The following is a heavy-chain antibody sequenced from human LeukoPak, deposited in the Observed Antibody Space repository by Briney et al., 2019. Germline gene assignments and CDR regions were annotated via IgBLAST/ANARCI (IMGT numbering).Heavy chain of an antibody. CDR1: GFTFSSYG. CDR3: ARDRVWRWLQSHYFDY. CDR2: IWYDGSNK. Sequence: GGSLRLSCAASGFTFSSYGMHWVRQAPGKGLEWVAVIWYDGSNKYYADSAKGRFTISRDNSKNTLYLQMNSLRAEDTAVYYCARDRVWRWLQSHYFDYWGQGTLVTVSS. V-gene: IGHV3-33*01. J-gene: IGHJ4*02. D-gene: IGHD5-24*01.